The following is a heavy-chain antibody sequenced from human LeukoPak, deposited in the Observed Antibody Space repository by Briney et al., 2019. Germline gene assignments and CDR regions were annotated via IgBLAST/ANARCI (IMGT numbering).Heavy chain of an antibody. CDR2: ISGSGGST. CDR3: AKRLPYSSGWYYFDY. J-gene: IGHJ4*02. V-gene: IGHV3-23*01. CDR1: GFTFSSYA. Sequence: GGSLRLSCAASGFTFSSYAMSWVRQAPGRGLEWVSDISGSGGSTYYADSVKGRFTISRDDSKNTLYLQMNSLRAEDTAVYYCAKRLPYSSGWYYFDYWGQGTLVTVSP. D-gene: IGHD6-19*01.